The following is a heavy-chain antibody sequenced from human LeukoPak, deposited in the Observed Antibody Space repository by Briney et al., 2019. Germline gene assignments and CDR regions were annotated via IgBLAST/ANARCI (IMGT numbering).Heavy chain of an antibody. CDR3: ARGYYGSGSHCCHMDV. Sequence: PSETLSLTCAVYVGSFSGYYWSWIRQPPGKGLEWIGEINHSGSTNYNSSLKSRVTISVDTSKNQFSLKLSTVTAADTAVYYCARGYYGSGSHCCHMDVWGKGTTITVS. D-gene: IGHD3-10*01. CDR1: VGSFSGYY. CDR2: INHSGST. V-gene: IGHV4-34*01. J-gene: IGHJ6*03.